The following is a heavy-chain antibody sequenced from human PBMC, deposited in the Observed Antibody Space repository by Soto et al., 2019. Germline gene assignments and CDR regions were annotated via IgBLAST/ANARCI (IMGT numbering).Heavy chain of an antibody. V-gene: IGHV1-18*01. D-gene: IGHD6-19*01. CDR3: ARDRGVAPPVAGNTHYYYYMDV. J-gene: IGHJ6*03. CDR2: ISAYNGHT. Sequence: QDQLVQSGVEVKKPGASVKVSCKASGYSFTNYGITWVRQAPGQGFEWMGWISAYNGHTNYAQKFQGRVTMTTDASTSTAYLELRSLTSDDTAVYYCARDRGVAPPVAGNTHYYYYMDVWGKGTTVTVSS. CDR1: GYSFTNYG.